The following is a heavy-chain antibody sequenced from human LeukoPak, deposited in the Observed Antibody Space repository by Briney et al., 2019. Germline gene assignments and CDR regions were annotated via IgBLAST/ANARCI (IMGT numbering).Heavy chain of an antibody. CDR2: ISSTSSSI. Sequence: GGSLRLSCAASGFTFSSYSMSWVRQAPGKGLEWVSSISSTSSSIYYADSVKGRFTISRDNAKNSLYLQMNSLRAEDTAVYYCASTGSYCSGGSCYSGRRYNWFDPRGQGTLVTVSS. D-gene: IGHD2-15*01. V-gene: IGHV3-21*01. CDR1: GFTFSSYS. J-gene: IGHJ5*02. CDR3: ASTGSYCSGGSCYSGRRYNWFDP.